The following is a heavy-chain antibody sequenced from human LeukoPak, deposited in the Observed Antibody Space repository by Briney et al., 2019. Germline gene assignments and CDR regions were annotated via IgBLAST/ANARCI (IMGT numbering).Heavy chain of an antibody. J-gene: IGHJ4*02. CDR2: INPSGGST. Sequence: GASVKVSCKASGYTFTTYHMHWVRQAPGQGLEWMGIINPSGGSTSYAQKFQGRATMIRDTSTSTVYMDLSSLRSEDTAVYYCARGYYYDSSAGPSEYWGQGTLVTVSS. CDR3: ARGYYYDSSAGPSEY. V-gene: IGHV1-46*01. CDR1: GYTFTTYH. D-gene: IGHD3-22*01.